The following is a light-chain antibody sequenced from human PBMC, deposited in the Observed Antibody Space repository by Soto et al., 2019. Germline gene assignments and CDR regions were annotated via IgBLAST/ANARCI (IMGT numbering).Light chain of an antibody. V-gene: IGLV2-14*03. CDR2: DVS. Sequence: QSALTQPASVSGSPGQSINISCTGTCSDVGGYNYVSWYQHHPGKAPKLIIYDVSNRPSGVSNPFSGSKSGNTASLTISGLQPEDEADYYCSSYTTSNTRQIVFGTGTKLTVL. CDR3: SSYTTSNTRQIV. J-gene: IGLJ1*01. CDR1: CSDVGGYNY.